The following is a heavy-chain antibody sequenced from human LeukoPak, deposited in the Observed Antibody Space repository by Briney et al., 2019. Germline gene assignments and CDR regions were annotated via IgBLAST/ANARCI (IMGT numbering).Heavy chain of an antibody. V-gene: IGHV3-66*01. Sequence: GGSLRLSCAASGFTVSNNYMSWVRQAPGKGLEWVSVIYSGGSTYYADSVKGRFSISRDNSKNTLYLQMNSLRAEDTAVYYCARSTHYGLGSLDYWGQGTLVTVSS. CDR3: ARSTHYGLGSLDY. CDR2: IYSGGST. CDR1: GFTVSNNY. J-gene: IGHJ4*02. D-gene: IGHD3-10*01.